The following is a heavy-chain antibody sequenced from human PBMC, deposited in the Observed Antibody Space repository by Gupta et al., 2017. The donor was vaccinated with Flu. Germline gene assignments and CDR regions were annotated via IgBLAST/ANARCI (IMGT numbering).Heavy chain of an antibody. CDR2: ISGSGGST. CDR3: AKVGTYYDILTGYEYYFDY. D-gene: IGHD3-9*01. CDR1: GFTFSSYA. V-gene: IGHV3-23*01. Sequence: EVQLLESGGGLVQPGGSLRLSCAASGFTFSSYAMSWVRQAPGKGLEWVSAISGSGGSTYYADPVKGRFTISRDNSKNTLYLQMNSLRAEDTAVYYCAKVGTYYDILTGYEYYFDYWGQGTLVTVSS. J-gene: IGHJ4*02.